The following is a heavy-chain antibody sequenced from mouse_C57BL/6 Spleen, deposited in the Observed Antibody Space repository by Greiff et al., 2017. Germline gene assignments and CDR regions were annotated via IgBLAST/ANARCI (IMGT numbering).Heavy chain of an antibody. CDR1: GYTFTSYW. D-gene: IGHD3-2*02. CDR2: IDPSASYT. CDR3: ARDSSDFDY. J-gene: IGHJ2*01. V-gene: IGHV1-50*01. Sequence: QVQLQQPGAELVKPGASVKLSCKASGYTFTSYWMQWVKQRPGHGLEWIGEIDPSASYTNYNQKFKGKATLTVDTSSSTAYMQLSSLTSEDAAVYYCARDSSDFDYWGQGTTLTVFS.